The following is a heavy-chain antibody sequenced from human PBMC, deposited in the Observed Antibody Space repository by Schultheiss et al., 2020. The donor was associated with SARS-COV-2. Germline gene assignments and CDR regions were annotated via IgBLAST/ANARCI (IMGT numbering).Heavy chain of an antibody. CDR1: GFTFSSYAM. J-gene: IGHJ4*02. Sequence: GSLRLSCAASGFTFSSYAMSWVRQAPGKGLEWIGEIYHSGSTNYNPSLKSRVTISVDKSKNQFSLKLSSVTAADTAVYYCAGLQTNYYDSSGYPDYWGQGTLVTVSS. D-gene: IGHD3-22*01. V-gene: IGHV4-4*02. CDR3: AGLQTNYYDSSGYPDY. CDR2: IYHSGST.